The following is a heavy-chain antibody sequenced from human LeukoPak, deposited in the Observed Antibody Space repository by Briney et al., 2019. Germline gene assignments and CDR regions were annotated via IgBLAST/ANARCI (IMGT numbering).Heavy chain of an antibody. V-gene: IGHV1-69*13. CDR1: GGTFSSYA. J-gene: IGHJ6*02. CDR3: ARDTRDIVVVPAAISYYYYYGMDV. Sequence: SVKVSCKASGGTFSSYAISWVRQAPGQGLEWMGGIIPIFGTANYAQKFQGRVTITADESTSTAYMELSSLRSEDTAVYYCARDTRDIVVVPAAISYYYYYGMDVWGQGTTVTVSS. CDR2: IIPIFGTA. D-gene: IGHD2-2*02.